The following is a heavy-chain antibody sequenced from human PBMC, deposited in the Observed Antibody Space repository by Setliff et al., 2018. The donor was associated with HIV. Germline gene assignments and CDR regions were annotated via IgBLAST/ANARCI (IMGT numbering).Heavy chain of an antibody. D-gene: IGHD5-12*01. CDR3: AKPTSGFYPRPYDL. V-gene: IGHV3-48*03. J-gene: IGHJ3*01. Sequence: GGSLRLSCEASGFTFSSYKMNWVRQAPGKGLEWVSYIGRSGRNIHYADSVRGRFTISRDNAKNMLFLQMSNLGADDSAIYYCAKPTSGFYPRPYDLWGHGTKVTVSS. CDR2: IGRSGRNI. CDR1: GFTFSSYK.